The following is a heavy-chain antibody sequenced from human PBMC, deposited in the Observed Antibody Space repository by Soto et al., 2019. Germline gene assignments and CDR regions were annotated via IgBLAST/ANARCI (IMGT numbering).Heavy chain of an antibody. V-gene: IGHV1-69*13. CDR3: ASSRDTAMVIFDY. D-gene: IGHD5-18*01. Sequence: ASVKVSCKASGGTFSSYAISWVRQAPGQGLEWMGGIIPIFGTANYAQKFQGRVTITADESTSTAYMELSSLRSEDTAVYYCASSRDTAMVIFDYWGQGTLVTVS. J-gene: IGHJ4*02. CDR2: IIPIFGTA. CDR1: GGTFSSYA.